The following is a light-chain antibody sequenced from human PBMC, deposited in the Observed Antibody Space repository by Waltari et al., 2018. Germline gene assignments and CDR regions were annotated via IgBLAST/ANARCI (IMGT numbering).Light chain of an antibody. CDR2: SDH. CDR3: ATWDDSLNGPV. CDR1: NSNIGSTE. Sequence: QSELTQPPSASGTAGQTVTFSCSGDNSNIGSTEISWYQQFPGMAPQLLIYSDHQRPSGVPDRFSGSKSGTSASLTISGLQSEDEATYYCATWDDSLNGPVFGGGTKLTVL. V-gene: IGLV1-44*01. J-gene: IGLJ3*02.